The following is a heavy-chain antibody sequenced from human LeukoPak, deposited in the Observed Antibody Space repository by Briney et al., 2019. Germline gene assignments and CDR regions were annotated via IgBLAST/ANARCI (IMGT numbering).Heavy chain of an antibody. Sequence: GGSLRLSCAASGFTFSSYGMYWVRQAPGKGLEWVANIKQDGSEKYYVDSVKGRFTISRDNAKNSLYLQMNSLRAEDTAVYYCARVLDVWGQGTTVTVSS. V-gene: IGHV3-7*01. CDR3: ARVLDV. CDR2: IKQDGSEK. J-gene: IGHJ6*02. CDR1: GFTFSSYG.